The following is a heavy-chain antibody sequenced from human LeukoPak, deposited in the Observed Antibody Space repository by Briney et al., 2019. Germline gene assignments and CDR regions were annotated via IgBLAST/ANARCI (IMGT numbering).Heavy chain of an antibody. J-gene: IGHJ3*02. CDR2: ISSSSSYI. Sequence: GGSLRLSCAASGFTFSSYSMNWVRQAPGKGLEWVSSISSSSSYIYYADSVKGRFTISRDNAKNSLYLQMNSLRAEDTVVYYCARVVRVDLRAFDIWGQGTMVTVSS. CDR3: ARVVRVDLRAFDI. CDR1: GFTFSSYS. D-gene: IGHD5-12*01. V-gene: IGHV3-21*01.